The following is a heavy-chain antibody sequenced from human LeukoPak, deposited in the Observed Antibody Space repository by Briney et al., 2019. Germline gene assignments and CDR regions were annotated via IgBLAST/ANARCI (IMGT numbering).Heavy chain of an antibody. J-gene: IGHJ4*02. CDR3: ARGSSIAAAATYDY. CDR1: GYTFTSYD. CDR2: MNPNSGNT. V-gene: IGHV1-8*01. D-gene: IGHD6-13*01. Sequence: EASVKVSCKASGYTFTSYDINWVRQATGQGLEWMGWMNPNSGNTGYAQKFQGRVTMTRNTSISTAYMELGSLRSEDTAVYYCARGSSIAAAATYDYWGQGTLVTVSS.